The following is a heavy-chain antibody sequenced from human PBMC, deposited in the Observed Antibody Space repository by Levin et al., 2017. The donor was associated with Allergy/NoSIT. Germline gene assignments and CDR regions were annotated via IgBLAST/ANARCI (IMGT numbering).Heavy chain of an antibody. CDR2: IYYSGST. V-gene: IGHV4-59*01. D-gene: IGHD2-2*01. J-gene: IGHJ3*02. CDR1: GGSISSYY. Sequence: SETLSLTCTVSGGSISSYYWSWIRQPPGKGLEWIGYIYYSGSTNYNPSLKSRVTISVDTSKNQFSLKLSSVTAADTAVYYCAGEPAATFYAFDIWGQGTMVTVSS. CDR3: AGEPAATFYAFDI.